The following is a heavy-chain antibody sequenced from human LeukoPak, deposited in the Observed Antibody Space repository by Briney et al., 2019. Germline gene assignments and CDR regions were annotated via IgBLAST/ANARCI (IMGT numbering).Heavy chain of an antibody. CDR2: ISYDGSKK. V-gene: IGHV3-30*18. CDR1: GFTLTSYG. CDR3: AKDLVGDPDY. Sequence: SGKSLRLSCAASGFTLTSYGMHWVRQAPGKGLEWVAIISYDGSKKYYADSVKGRFTISRDNSKNTLYLQMNSLRTEDTAVYYCAKDLVGDPDYWGQGTLVTVSS. D-gene: IGHD2-15*01. J-gene: IGHJ4*02.